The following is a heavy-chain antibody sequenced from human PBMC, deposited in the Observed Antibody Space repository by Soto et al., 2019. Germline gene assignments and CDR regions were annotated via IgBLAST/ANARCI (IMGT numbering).Heavy chain of an antibody. D-gene: IGHD3-10*01. CDR3: ARDLRVTMVRGVMGY. CDR2: ISAYNGNT. Sequence: QVQLVQSGAEVKKPGASEKVSCKASGYTFTSYGISWVRQAPGQGLEWMGWISAYNGNTNYAQKLQGRVTMTTDTSTSTAYMELRSLRSDDTAVYYCARDLRVTMVRGVMGYWGQGTLVTVSS. V-gene: IGHV1-18*01. CDR1: GYTFTSYG. J-gene: IGHJ4*02.